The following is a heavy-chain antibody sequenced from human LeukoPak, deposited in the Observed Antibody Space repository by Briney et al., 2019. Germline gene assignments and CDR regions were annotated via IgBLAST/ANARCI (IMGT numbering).Heavy chain of an antibody. J-gene: IGHJ5*02. CDR1: GGSFSGYY. CDR3: ARALYDYVWGSYRIWFDP. D-gene: IGHD3-16*02. Sequence: SETLSLTCAVYGGSFSGYYWSWIRQPPGKGLEWIGEINHSGSTNYNPSLKSRVTISVDTSKNQFSLKLSSVTAADTAVYYCARALYDYVWGSYRIWFDPWGQGTLVTVSS. V-gene: IGHV4-34*01. CDR2: INHSGST.